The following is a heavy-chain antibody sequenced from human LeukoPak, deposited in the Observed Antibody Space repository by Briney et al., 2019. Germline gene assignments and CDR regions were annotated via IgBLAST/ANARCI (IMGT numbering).Heavy chain of an antibody. CDR1: GGSISSSSYY. Sequence: KSSETLSLTCTVSGGSISSSSYYWGWIRQPPGKGLEWIGSIYYSGSTYYNPSLKSRVTISVDTSKNQFSLKLSSVTAADTAVYYCARHRREYCSSTSCHYYYYYYMDVWGKGTTVTASS. J-gene: IGHJ6*03. CDR3: ARHRREYCSSTSCHYYYYYYMDV. V-gene: IGHV4-39*01. D-gene: IGHD2-2*01. CDR2: IYYSGST.